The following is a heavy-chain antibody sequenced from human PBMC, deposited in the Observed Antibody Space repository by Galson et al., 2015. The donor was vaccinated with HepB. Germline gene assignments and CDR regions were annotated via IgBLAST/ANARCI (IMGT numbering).Heavy chain of an antibody. Sequence: SLRLSCAASGFTFRSYAMHWVRQAPGKGLEWVAIISYDGSNKYYADSVKGRFTISRDNSKNTLYLQMNSLRAEDTAVYYCAKPRGIEVDGMWYYYYAMEVWGQGTPVTVSS. CDR2: ISYDGSNK. CDR1: GFTFRSYA. V-gene: IGHV3-30*18. CDR3: AKPRGIEVDGMWYYYYAMEV. J-gene: IGHJ6*02. D-gene: IGHD6-13*01.